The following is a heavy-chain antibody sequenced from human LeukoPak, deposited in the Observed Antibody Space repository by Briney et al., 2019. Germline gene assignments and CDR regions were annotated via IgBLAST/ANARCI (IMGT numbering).Heavy chain of an antibody. CDR2: IYSVSDT. CDR3: ARWGYDSSGSYWHN. J-gene: IGHJ4*02. CDR1: GFSVSSNY. Sequence: PGGSLRLSCAASGFSVSSNYMSWVRRAPGKGLQWVSVIYSVSDTFYADSVKGRFTISRDNSKNTVSLQMNSLRADDTAVYYCARWGYDSSGSYWHNWGQGTLVPVSS. D-gene: IGHD3-22*01. V-gene: IGHV3-53*01.